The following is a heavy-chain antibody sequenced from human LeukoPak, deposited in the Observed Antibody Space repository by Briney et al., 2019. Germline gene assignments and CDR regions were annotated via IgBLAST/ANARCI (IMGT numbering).Heavy chain of an antibody. CDR3: ARDRGTTGTTDGFDP. CDR1: GGSISSYY. CDR2: IYTSGST. Sequence: SQTLSLTCTVSGGSISSYYWSWIRQPAGKGLEWIGRIYTSGSTNYNPSLKSRVTMSVDTSKNQFSLKLSSVTAADTAVYYCARDRGTTGTTDGFDPWGQGTLVTVSS. D-gene: IGHD1-1*01. J-gene: IGHJ5*02. V-gene: IGHV4-4*07.